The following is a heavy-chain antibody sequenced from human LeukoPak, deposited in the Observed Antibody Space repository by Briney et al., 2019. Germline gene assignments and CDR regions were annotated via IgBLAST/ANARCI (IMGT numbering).Heavy chain of an antibody. CDR1: GGSFSGYY. Sequence: SSETLSLTCAVYGGSFSGYYWSWIRQPPGKGLEWIGEINHSGSTNYNPSLKSRVTISVDTSKNQFSLKLSSVTAADTAVYYCARLAPRYFDWLLYGSKNRDCWGQGTLVTVSS. J-gene: IGHJ4*02. CDR2: INHSGST. D-gene: IGHD3-9*01. V-gene: IGHV4-34*01. CDR3: ARLAPRYFDWLLYGSKNRDC.